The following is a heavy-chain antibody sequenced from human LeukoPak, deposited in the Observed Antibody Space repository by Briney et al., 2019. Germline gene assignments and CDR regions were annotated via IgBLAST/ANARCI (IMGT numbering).Heavy chain of an antibody. Sequence: SETLSLTCTVSSGSLSGYYCSWIRQPPGKGLEWIGYIYYSGSTNYNPSLKSRVTISVDTSKNQFSLKLSSVTAADTAVYYCARDRGVLRFLEWPTGYFDLWGRGTLVTVSS. CDR2: IYYSGST. D-gene: IGHD3-3*01. CDR1: SGSLSGYY. J-gene: IGHJ2*01. CDR3: ARDRGVLRFLEWPTGYFDL. V-gene: IGHV4-59*01.